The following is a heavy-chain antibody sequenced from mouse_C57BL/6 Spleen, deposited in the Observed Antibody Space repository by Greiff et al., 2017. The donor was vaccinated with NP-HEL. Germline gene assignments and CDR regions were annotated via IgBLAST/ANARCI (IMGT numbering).Heavy chain of an antibody. Sequence: VQLQQSGPELVKPGASVKMSCKASGYTFTDYNMHWVKQSHGKSLEWIGYINPNNGGTSYNQKFKGKATLTVNKSSSTAYMELRSLTSEDSAVYYCASLYGSSYFDDWGQGTTLTVSS. CDR3: ASLYGSSYFDD. D-gene: IGHD1-1*01. CDR2: INPNNGGT. J-gene: IGHJ2*01. CDR1: GYTFTDYN. V-gene: IGHV1-22*01.